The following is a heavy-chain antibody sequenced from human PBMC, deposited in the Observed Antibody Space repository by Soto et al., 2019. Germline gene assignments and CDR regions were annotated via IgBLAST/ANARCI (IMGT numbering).Heavy chain of an antibody. D-gene: IGHD2-15*01. J-gene: IGHJ6*02. CDR2: ISYDGSNK. CDR3: ASVGDCSGGSCYSPYYYYGMDV. Sequence: PGGSLRLSCAASGFTFSSNGMHWVRQAPGKGLEWVAVISYDGSNKYYADSVKGRFTISRDNSKNTLYLQMNSLRAEDTAVYYCASVGDCSGGSCYSPYYYYGMDVWGQGTTVTVSS. CDR1: GFTFSSNG. V-gene: IGHV3-30*03.